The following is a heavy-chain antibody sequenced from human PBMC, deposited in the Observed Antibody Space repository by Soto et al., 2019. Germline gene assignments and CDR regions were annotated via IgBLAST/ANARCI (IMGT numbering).Heavy chain of an antibody. V-gene: IGHV1-3*01. J-gene: IGHJ4*02. CDR1: GYTFTSYA. Sequence: GASVKVSCKASGYTFTSYAMHWVRQAPGQRLEWMGWINAGNGNTKYSQKFQGRVTITRDTSASTAYMELSSLRSEDTAVYYCARGGSGWPWVLGYWGQGTLVTVSS. CDR3: ARGGSGWPWVLGY. CDR2: INAGNGNT. D-gene: IGHD6-19*01.